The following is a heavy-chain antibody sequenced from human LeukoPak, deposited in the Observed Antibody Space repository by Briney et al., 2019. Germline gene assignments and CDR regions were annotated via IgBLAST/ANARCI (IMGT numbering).Heavy chain of an antibody. CDR2: IKPNSGDT. V-gene: IGHV1-2*02. CDR3: ARDERYDSSGYPFDY. J-gene: IGHJ4*02. CDR1: GYTFTGYF. D-gene: IGHD3-22*01. Sequence: ASVKVSCKASGYTFTGYFIHWVRQAPGQGLEWMGWIKPNSGDTNYAQKFQGRLTMTRDTSINTAYMELSRLRSADTAVYYCARDERYDSSGYPFDYWGQGTLVTVSS.